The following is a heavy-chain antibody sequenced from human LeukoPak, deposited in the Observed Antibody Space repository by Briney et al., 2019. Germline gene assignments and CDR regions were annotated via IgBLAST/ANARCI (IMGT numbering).Heavy chain of an antibody. CDR1: GFTFTTYA. D-gene: IGHD6-13*01. CDR3: AKESPAATGWLDY. CDR2: ISGSGAGT. Sequence: PGGSLRLSCAASGFTFTTYAMTWVRQAPGKGLEWVSVISGSGAGTYYADSVKGRFTVSRDNSKNTLYLQMNSLRAEDTAVYYCAKESPAATGWLDYWGQGTLVTVSP. V-gene: IGHV3-23*01. J-gene: IGHJ4*02.